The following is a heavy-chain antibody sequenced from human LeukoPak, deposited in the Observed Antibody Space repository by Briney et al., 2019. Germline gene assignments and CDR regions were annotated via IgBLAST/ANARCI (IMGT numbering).Heavy chain of an antibody. V-gene: IGHV3-48*01. D-gene: IGHD3-16*02. CDR2: IRSRDRTI. Sequence: GGSLRLSCAASGFTFSTYSINWVRQAPGKGLEWVSYIRSRDRTIYYADSVKGRFTISTDNAENSLYLQMNSLRAEDTAVYYCAKAFMITFGGVIPSFDYWGQGTLVTVSS. CDR3: AKAFMITFGGVIPSFDY. CDR1: GFTFSTYS. J-gene: IGHJ4*02.